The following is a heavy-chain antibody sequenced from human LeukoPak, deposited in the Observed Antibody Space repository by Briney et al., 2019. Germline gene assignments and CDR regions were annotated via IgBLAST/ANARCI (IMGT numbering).Heavy chain of an antibody. V-gene: IGHV3-21*01. J-gene: IGHJ6*02. D-gene: IGHD2-15*01. CDR1: GFTFSSYS. CDR3: ARVSGGPGYCSGGSCYSGGSRGHYYYGMDV. CDR2: ISSSSSYI. Sequence: GGSLRLSCAASGFTFSSYSMNWVSQAPGKGLEWVSSISSSSSYIYYADSVKGRFTISRDNAKNSLYLQMNSLRAEDTAVYYCARVSGGPGYCSGGSCYSGGSRGHYYYGMDVWGQGTTVTVSS.